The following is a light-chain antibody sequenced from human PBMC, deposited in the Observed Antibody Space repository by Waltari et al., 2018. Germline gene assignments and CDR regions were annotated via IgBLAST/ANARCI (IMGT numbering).Light chain of an antibody. CDR1: QGINNY. V-gene: IGKV1-16*01. CDR2: AAS. CDR3: QQYNYYPIT. Sequence: RASQGINNYLAWFQQKPGKAPKSLISAASSLQNGVPSRFSGNRSGTDFTLTISSLQPEDFATYYCQQYNYYPITFGQGTNLEIK. J-gene: IGKJ2*01.